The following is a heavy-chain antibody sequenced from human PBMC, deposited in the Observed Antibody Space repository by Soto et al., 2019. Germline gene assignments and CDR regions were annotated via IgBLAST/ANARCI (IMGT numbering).Heavy chain of an antibody. CDR3: AKDRFGIVGPVDY. Sequence: GGSLRLSCAASGLIFSDYAMSWVRQAPGKGLECVACISGSGGNTFYADSVKGRFTISRDNSKNTLSLHMSSLRVDDTAVYFCAKDRFGIVGPVDYWGQGTLVTVSS. V-gene: IGHV3-23*01. J-gene: IGHJ4*02. D-gene: IGHD1-26*01. CDR1: GLIFSDYA. CDR2: ISGSGGNT.